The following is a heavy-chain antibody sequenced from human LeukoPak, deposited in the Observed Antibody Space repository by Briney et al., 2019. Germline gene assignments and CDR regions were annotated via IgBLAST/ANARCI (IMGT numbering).Heavy chain of an antibody. V-gene: IGHV3-48*03. CDR1: GFTFSSYE. CDR3: ARDYSGGWNDY. D-gene: IGHD1-26*01. Sequence: GGSLRLSCAASGFTFSSYEMNWVRQAPGKGLEWVSYISSSGSTIYYADSVKGRFTISRDNSKNTLYLQMNSLRAEDTAVYYCARDYSGGWNDYWGQGTLVTVSS. J-gene: IGHJ4*02. CDR2: ISSSGSTI.